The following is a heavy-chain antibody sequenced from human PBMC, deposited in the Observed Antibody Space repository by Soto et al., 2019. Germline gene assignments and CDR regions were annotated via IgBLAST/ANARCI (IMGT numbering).Heavy chain of an antibody. CDR3: ATHARYDSSGYYYLGAFDI. CDR1: GYTLTELS. CDR2: FDPEDGET. Sequence: GASVKVSGKVSGYTLTELSMHWVRQAPGKGLEWMGGFDPEDGETIYAQKFQGRVTMTEDTSTDTAYMELSSLRSEDTAVYYCATHARYDSSGYYYLGAFDIWGQGTMVTVSS. J-gene: IGHJ3*02. V-gene: IGHV1-24*01. D-gene: IGHD3-22*01.